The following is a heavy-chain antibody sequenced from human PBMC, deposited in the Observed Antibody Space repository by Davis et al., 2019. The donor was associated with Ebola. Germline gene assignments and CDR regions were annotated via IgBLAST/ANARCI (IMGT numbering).Heavy chain of an antibody. V-gene: IGHV3-33*05. CDR2: ISYDGSNK. Sequence: GGSLRLSCAASGFTFSSYGMHWVRQAPGKGLKWVAVISYDGSNKYYADSVKGRFTISRDNSKNTLYLQMNSLRAEDTAVYYCARVDDYGDADYWGQGTLVTVSS. D-gene: IGHD4-17*01. CDR1: GFTFSSYG. J-gene: IGHJ4*02. CDR3: ARVDDYGDADY.